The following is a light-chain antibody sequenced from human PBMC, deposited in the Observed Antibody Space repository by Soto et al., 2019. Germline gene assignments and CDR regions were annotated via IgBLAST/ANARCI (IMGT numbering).Light chain of an antibody. CDR1: QDISNF. CDR3: QQYHSYPDT. V-gene: IGKV1-16*02. Sequence: DIQMTQSPSSLSASVGDTVTITCRASQDISNFLAWFQQKSGKAPKPLIHGASSLQSGVPSKFSGSGSGTDFTLTISSLKPEDFATYYGQQYHSYPDTFGGRTKVEIK. J-gene: IGKJ4*01. CDR2: GAS.